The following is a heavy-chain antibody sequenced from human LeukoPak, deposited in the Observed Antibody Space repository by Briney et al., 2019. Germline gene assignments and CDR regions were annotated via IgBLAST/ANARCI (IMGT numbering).Heavy chain of an antibody. CDR1: GFSVSTTY. Sequence: GGSLRLSCAASGFSVSTTYMSWVRQAPGKGLEWVSVIYSGGNTYYADSVKGRFTISRDNSKNTLYLQMNSLRAEDTAVYYCASNGVNSGTFLQLDYWGQGTLVTVSS. V-gene: IGHV3-66*02. CDR3: ASNGVNSGTFLQLDY. D-gene: IGHD1-26*01. CDR2: IYSGGNT. J-gene: IGHJ4*02.